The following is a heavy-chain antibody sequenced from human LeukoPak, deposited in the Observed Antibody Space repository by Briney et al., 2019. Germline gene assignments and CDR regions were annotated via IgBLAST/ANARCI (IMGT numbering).Heavy chain of an antibody. CDR3: TRVDGWYDYVWGSYHYYYMDV. CDR2: IRSKAYGGTT. J-gene: IGHJ6*03. V-gene: IGHV3-49*04. CDR1: GFTFGDYA. D-gene: IGHD3-16*02. Sequence: PGRSLRLSCAASGFTFGDYAMSWVRQAPGKGLEWVGSIRSKAYGGTTEYAASVKGRFTISRDDSKSIAYLQMNSLKTEDTAVYYCTRVDGWYDYVWGSYHYYYMDVWGKGTTVTISS.